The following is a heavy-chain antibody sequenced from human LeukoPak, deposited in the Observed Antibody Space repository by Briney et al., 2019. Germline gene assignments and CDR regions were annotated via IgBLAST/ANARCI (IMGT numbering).Heavy chain of an antibody. CDR1: GFTFSSYG. D-gene: IGHD3-10*01. V-gene: IGHV3-23*01. CDR3: AKEGILWFGELTRGYYFDY. Sequence: GGSLRLPCAASGFTFSSYGMSWVRQAPGKGLEWVSAISGSGGSTYYADSVKGRFTISRDNSKNTLYLQMNSLRAEDTAVYYCAKEGILWFGELTRGYYFDYWGQGTLVTVSS. J-gene: IGHJ4*02. CDR2: ISGSGGST.